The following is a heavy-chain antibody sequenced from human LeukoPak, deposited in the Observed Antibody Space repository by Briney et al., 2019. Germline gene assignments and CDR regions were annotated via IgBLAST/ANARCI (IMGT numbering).Heavy chain of an antibody. V-gene: IGHV3-72*01. J-gene: IGHJ4*02. Sequence: GGSLRLSCAASGFTFSDRYMNWVRQAPGRGLEWVGRIRNKAHGLTAEYAASVEGRFTISRDDTKNSLYLQMNSLKTEDTAIYYCARDTFGSPDDYWGQGTLVTVSS. CDR1: GFTFSDRY. CDR2: IRNKAHGLTA. D-gene: IGHD3-16*01. CDR3: ARDTFGSPDDY.